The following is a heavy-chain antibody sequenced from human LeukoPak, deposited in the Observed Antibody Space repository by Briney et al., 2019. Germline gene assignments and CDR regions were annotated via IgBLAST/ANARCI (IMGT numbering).Heavy chain of an antibody. CDR3: ARLHVYCSSTSCLLFQH. V-gene: IGHV4-38-2*01. D-gene: IGHD2-2*01. CDR2: IYHSGST. CDR1: GYSISSGYY. J-gene: IGHJ1*01. Sequence: PSETLSLTCAVSGYSISSGYYWGWIRQPAGKGLEWIGSIYHSGSTYYNPSLKSRVTISVDTSKNQFSLKLSSVTAADTAVYYCARLHVYCSSTSCLLFQHWGQGTLVTVSS.